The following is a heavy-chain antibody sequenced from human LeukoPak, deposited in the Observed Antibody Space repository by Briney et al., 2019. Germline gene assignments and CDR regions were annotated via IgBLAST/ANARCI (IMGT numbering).Heavy chain of an antibody. D-gene: IGHD3-22*01. V-gene: IGHV3-33*01. CDR2: IWYDGTNK. CDR1: GFTFSSYG. Sequence: PGGSLRLSCAASGFTFSSYGMHWVRQAPGKGLEWVAVIWYDGTNKYYVDSVKGRFTISRDNAKNTLYLQMNSLRAGDTAVYYCARAAYDSSGYLTLWGQGTQVTVSS. J-gene: IGHJ4*02. CDR3: ARAAYDSSGYLTL.